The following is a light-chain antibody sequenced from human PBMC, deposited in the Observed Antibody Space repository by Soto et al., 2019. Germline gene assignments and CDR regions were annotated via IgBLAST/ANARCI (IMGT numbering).Light chain of an antibody. CDR2: GTS. CDR3: QKFGNSPWK. J-gene: IGKJ1*01. Sequence: VLSQSPGRLSLSPGERATLSCRASQSVPSTYFAWYQQKSGQPPRLLISGTSNRATGIPDRFSGSGSGRDFTLTISRLEPEDFAVYFCQKFGNSPWKFGQGTKVDIK. CDR1: QSVPSTY. V-gene: IGKV3-20*01.